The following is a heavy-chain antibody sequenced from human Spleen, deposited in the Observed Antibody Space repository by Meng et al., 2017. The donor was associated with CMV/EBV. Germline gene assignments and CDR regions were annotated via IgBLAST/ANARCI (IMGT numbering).Heavy chain of an antibody. D-gene: IGHD2-2*02. V-gene: IGHV2-5*01. CDR2: IYGNDDK. J-gene: IGHJ4*02. CDR1: LTSIGVG. Sequence: LTSIGVGVGWIRQPPGKALEWLALIYGNDDKRYSPSLKSRLTIAKDTSKNQVVLRMTNMDPVDTGTYYCAHSGYCSSTSCYRLENYFDYWGQGTLVTVSS. CDR3: AHSGYCSSTSCYRLENYFDY.